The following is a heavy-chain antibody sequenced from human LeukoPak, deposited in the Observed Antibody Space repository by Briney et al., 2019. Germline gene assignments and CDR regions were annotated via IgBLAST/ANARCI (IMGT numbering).Heavy chain of an antibody. J-gene: IGHJ3*02. Sequence: GESLKISCKGSGYSFSSYWIGWGRQVPGKGLEGMGIIYPGDSDTRYSPSFQGQVTISADKSISTAYLQWRSLKASDTAMYYCARPGTTTVTRDAFDIWGQGTMVTVSS. CDR3: ARPGTTTVTRDAFDI. V-gene: IGHV5-51*01. CDR2: IYPGDSDT. D-gene: IGHD4-17*01. CDR1: GYSFSSYW.